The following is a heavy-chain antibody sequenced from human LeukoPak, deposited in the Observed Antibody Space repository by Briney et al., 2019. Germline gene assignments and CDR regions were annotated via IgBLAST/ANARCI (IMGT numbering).Heavy chain of an antibody. V-gene: IGHV3-23*01. D-gene: IGHD6-6*01. CDR3: AKDLYIAARPVNDY. CDR2: ISDSGDRT. J-gene: IGHJ4*02. CDR1: GFTFSSYA. Sequence: GGSLRLSCAASGFTFSSYAMNWVRQAPGKGPEGVSGISDSGDRTYYADSVKGRFTISRDNSKNTLYLQMNSLRAEDTAVYYCAKDLYIAARPVNDYWGQGTLVTVSS.